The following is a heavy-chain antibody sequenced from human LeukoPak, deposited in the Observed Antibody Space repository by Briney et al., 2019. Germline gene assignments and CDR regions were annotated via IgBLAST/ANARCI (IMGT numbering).Heavy chain of an antibody. D-gene: IGHD1-14*01. CDR2: ISGSGVNT. V-gene: IGHV3-23*01. CDR1: GFTFGSYV. Sequence: GGSLRLSCAAPGFTFGSYVMSWVRQAPGKGLEWISGISGSGVNTHYADSVRGRFTISRDNSKNILYLQMNSLRAEDTALYYCAKEKGPDVTDYWGQGTLVTVSS. J-gene: IGHJ4*02. CDR3: AKEKGPDVTDY.